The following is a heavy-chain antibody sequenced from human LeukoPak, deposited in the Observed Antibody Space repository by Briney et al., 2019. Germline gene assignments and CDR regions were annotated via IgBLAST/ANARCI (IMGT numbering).Heavy chain of an antibody. CDR3: ARDRGVATRRGYFDY. J-gene: IGHJ4*02. D-gene: IGHD5-12*01. V-gene: IGHV3-66*01. CDR1: GFTVSSNY. Sequence: GGSLTLSCAASGFTVSSNYMSWVRQAAWKGLEWVAVIYSGGRTYYADCVKGRFTISRDNSKNTLYLQMNSLRPEDTAVYYCARDRGVATRRGYFDYWRQGSLVSLCS. CDR2: IYSGGRT.